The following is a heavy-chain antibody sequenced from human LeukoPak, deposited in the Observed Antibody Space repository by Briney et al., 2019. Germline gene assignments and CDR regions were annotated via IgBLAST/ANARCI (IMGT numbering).Heavy chain of an antibody. J-gene: IGHJ4*02. V-gene: IGHV3-74*01. CDR3: AREQRTFDY. Sequence: GGSLRLSCAASGFTFSSYWMHWVRQAPGKGLVWVSRISDDGSITSYADSVKGRFTISRDNADNSLYLQLSSLRAEDTAVYYCAREQRTFDYWGQGILVTVSS. CDR1: GFTFSSYW. D-gene: IGHD5-24*01. CDR2: ISDDGSIT.